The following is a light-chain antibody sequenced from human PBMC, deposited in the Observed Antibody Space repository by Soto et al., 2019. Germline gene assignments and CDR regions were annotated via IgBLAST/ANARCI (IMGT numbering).Light chain of an antibody. Sequence: DIQMTQSPSTLSASVGDRVTITCRASQSISSWLAWYQQKPGKAPKLLIYDASRLESGVPSRFSGSGSGTEFTLTISSLQPDDFATYYCQQYNSPCTFGQGTKVEIK. V-gene: IGKV1-5*01. J-gene: IGKJ1*01. CDR2: DAS. CDR1: QSISSW. CDR3: QQYNSPCT.